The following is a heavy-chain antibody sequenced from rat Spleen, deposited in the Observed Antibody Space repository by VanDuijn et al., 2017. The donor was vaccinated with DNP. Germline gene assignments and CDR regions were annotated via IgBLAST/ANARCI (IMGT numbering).Heavy chain of an antibody. V-gene: IGHV5S10*01. Sequence: EVQLVESGGDLVQPGGSLKLSCVASGFTFSDYNLAWVRQTPKEGLDWVATIIYNGERAFYRDSVKGRFTISRDDAKNTLYLQMNSLRSEDTATYYCARGSGTYYWYFDFWGPGTMVTVSS. J-gene: IGHJ1*01. CDR2: IIYNGERA. CDR1: GFTFSDYN. CDR3: ARGSGTYYWYFDF. D-gene: IGHD4-4*01.